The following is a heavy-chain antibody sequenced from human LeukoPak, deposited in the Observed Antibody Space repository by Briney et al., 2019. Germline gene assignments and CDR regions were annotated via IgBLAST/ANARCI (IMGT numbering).Heavy chain of an antibody. CDR1: GLTFTDYA. J-gene: IGHJ4*02. CDR2: FSGTGGYI. D-gene: IGHD3-22*01. Sequence: PGGSLRLSCVGSGLTFTDYAMSWVRQAPGKGLEWVSAFSGTGGYIYYADSVKGRFTVSRDNSTSTLYLQMNSLMAEDTAVYFCAKDRVTDSRGYTNEHYFDYWGQGTLVTVSS. CDR3: AKDRVTDSRGYTNEHYFDY. V-gene: IGHV3-23*01.